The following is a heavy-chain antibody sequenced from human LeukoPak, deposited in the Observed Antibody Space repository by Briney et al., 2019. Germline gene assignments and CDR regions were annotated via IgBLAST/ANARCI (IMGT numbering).Heavy chain of an antibody. J-gene: IGHJ5*02. CDR3: VRKAGYCAPFCVKTSWFDP. V-gene: IGHV3-23*01. Sequence: GGSLRLSCAASGFPFSSHAMSWVRQPPGKGLEWVAAISNGKTYYAYSVRCRFAISRDDSTNTVYLHMNSLIDEDTVLYHCVRKAGYCAPFCVKTSWFDPWGQGTLVTVSS. CDR1: GFPFSSHA. D-gene: IGHD2-15*01. CDR2: ISNGKT.